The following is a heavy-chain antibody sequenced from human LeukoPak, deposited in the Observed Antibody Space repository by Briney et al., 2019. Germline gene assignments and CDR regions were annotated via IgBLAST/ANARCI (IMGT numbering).Heavy chain of an antibody. J-gene: IGHJ4*02. D-gene: IGHD1-26*01. CDR2: INAGNGNT. CDR1: GYTFTSYA. Sequence: GASVKVSCKASGYTFTSYAMHWVRQAPGQRLEWMGWINAGNGNTKYSQKFQGRVTITRDTSASTAYMELSSLRSEDTAVYYCARASSSYSDYYVYYFDSWGQGTPVTVSS. V-gene: IGHV1-3*01. CDR3: ARASSSYSDYYVYYFDS.